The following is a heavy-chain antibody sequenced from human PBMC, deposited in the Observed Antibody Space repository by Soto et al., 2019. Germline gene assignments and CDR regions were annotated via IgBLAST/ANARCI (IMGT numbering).Heavy chain of an antibody. CDR3: ARFSCSGGSCYDY. V-gene: IGHV3-11*06. J-gene: IGHJ4*02. D-gene: IGHD2-15*01. CDR2: ISSGSSYT. Sequence: GGSLRLSCAASGFTFSDYYMSWIRQAPGKGLEWVSYISSGSSYTNYADSVKGRFTISRDNAKNSLYLQMNSLRAEDTAVYYCARFSCSGGSCYDYWGQGTLVTVSS. CDR1: GFTFSDYY.